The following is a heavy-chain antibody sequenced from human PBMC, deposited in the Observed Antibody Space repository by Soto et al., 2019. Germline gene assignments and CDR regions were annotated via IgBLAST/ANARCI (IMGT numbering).Heavy chain of an antibody. CDR3: ARGYGDYVYGMDV. D-gene: IGHD4-17*01. CDR2: IGAYNGNT. CDR1: GYTFTNYG. V-gene: IGHV1-18*01. Sequence: GASVKVSCKASGYTFTNYGFTWVRQAPGQGLEWMGWIGAYNGNTNYAQKFQGRVTMTTDTSTSIGYMEVRSLRSDDTAVYYCARGYGDYVYGMDVWGQGTTVTVSS. J-gene: IGHJ6*02.